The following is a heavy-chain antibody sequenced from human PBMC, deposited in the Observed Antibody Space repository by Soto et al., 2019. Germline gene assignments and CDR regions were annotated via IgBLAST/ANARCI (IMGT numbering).Heavy chain of an antibody. CDR1: GYTFTSYA. V-gene: IGHV1-3*01. CDR2: TNAGNGNT. D-gene: IGHD3-22*01. CDR3: ARMYYYSSSVYYFAIYFDD. Sequence: ASVKVSCNASGYTFTSYAMHWMRQAPGQRFEAMGETNAGNGNTTYAEKLQGRVTRTGDTSASTAYIALSSLRAEDTAVYYCARMYYYSSSVYYFAIYFDDWGQATLVRVSS. J-gene: IGHJ4*02.